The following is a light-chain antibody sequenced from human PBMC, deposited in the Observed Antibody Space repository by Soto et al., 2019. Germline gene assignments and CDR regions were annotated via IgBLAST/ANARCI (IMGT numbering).Light chain of an antibody. Sequence: QSALTQPASVSGSPGQSITISCTGTSSDVGVYNYVSWYQQHPGKAPKLVIYEVSNRPSGVSNRFSGSKSGNTASLTISGLQAEDEADYYCKSYTPYSTHVFGVGTKVTVL. V-gene: IGLV2-14*01. CDR3: KSYTPYSTHV. J-gene: IGLJ1*01. CDR1: SSDVGVYNY. CDR2: EVS.